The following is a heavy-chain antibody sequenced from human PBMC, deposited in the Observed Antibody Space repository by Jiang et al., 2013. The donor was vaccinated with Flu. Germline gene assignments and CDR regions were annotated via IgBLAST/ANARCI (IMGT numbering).Heavy chain of an antibody. Sequence: GLVKPSETLSLTCTVSGGSISSSSYYWGWIRQPPGKGLEWIGSIYNSGSTYYNPSLKSRVTISVDTSKNQFSLKLSSVTAADTAVYYCARLGRSSGWSTDAFEIWGQGTMVTVSS. V-gene: IGHV4-39*01. CDR3: ARLGRSSGWSTDAFEI. CDR1: GGSISSSSYY. J-gene: IGHJ3*02. D-gene: IGHD6-19*01. CDR2: IYNSGST.